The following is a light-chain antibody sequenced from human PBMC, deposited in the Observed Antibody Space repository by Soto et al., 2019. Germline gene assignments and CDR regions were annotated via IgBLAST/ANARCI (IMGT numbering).Light chain of an antibody. J-gene: IGKJ1*01. V-gene: IGKV1-5*03. Sequence: DIQMTQSPSTLSGSVGDRVTITCRASQTISSWLAWYQQKPGKAPKLLIYKASTLKSGVPSRFSGSGSGTEFTLTISSLQPDDFETYYCQHYNSYSEACGPGTKVDIX. CDR3: QHYNSYSEA. CDR2: KAS. CDR1: QTISSW.